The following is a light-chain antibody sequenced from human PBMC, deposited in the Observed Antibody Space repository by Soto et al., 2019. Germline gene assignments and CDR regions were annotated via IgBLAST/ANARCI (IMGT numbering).Light chain of an antibody. J-gene: IGLJ1*01. Sequence: QSALTQPASVSVSPGQSITISCTGTSGDVGGYNYVSWYQQHPGKAPKLMIYDVSNRPSGVSNRFSGSKSGNTASLTISGLQAEDEADYYCSSYTSSSTLGVFGTGTKLTVL. CDR3: SSYTSSSTLGV. CDR2: DVS. V-gene: IGLV2-14*01. CDR1: SGDVGGYNY.